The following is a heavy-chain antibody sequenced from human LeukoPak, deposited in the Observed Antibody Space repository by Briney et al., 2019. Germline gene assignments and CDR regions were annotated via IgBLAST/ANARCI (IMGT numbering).Heavy chain of an antibody. Sequence: SETLFLSCTVSGGSVSAYNWAWIRQPAGKGLEWIGCIYFSGSTNYNPSLESRVVVSVDTSKNQVSLKLSSVTAADTAIYYCARQRDDSGRTYDYWGQGALVTVSS. V-gene: IGHV4-4*07. CDR1: GGSVSAYN. J-gene: IGHJ4*02. CDR2: IYFSGST. D-gene: IGHD3-10*01. CDR3: ARQRDDSGRTYDY.